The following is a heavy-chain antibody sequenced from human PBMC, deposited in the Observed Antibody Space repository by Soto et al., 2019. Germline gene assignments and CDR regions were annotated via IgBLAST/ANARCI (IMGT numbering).Heavy chain of an antibody. D-gene: IGHD6-13*01. CDR3: ARGIRAAGTSFWFDP. Sequence: QLQLQESGSGLVKPSQTLSLTCAVSGGSISSGGYSWSWIRQPPGKGLEWIRYIYHSGSTYYNPSLKSRVTISVDRSKNQFSLKLSSVTAADTAVYYCARGIRAAGTSFWFDPWGQGTLVTVSS. CDR2: IYHSGST. V-gene: IGHV4-30-2*01. CDR1: GGSISSGGYS. J-gene: IGHJ5*02.